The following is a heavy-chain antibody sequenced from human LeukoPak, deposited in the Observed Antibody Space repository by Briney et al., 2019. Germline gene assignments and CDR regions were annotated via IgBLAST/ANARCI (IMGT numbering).Heavy chain of an antibody. V-gene: IGHV1-2*02. CDR3: AREVDWSGYYGGDDYYYGMDV. D-gene: IGHD3-3*01. CDR2: IKPNSGGT. CDR1: GYTFTGYY. Sequence: ASVKVSCKASGYTFTGYYMHWVRQAPGQGLEWTGWIKPNSGGTNYAQKFQGRVTMTRDTSISTAYMELSRLRSDDTAVYYCAREVDWSGYYGGDDYYYGMDVWGQGTTVTVSS. J-gene: IGHJ6*02.